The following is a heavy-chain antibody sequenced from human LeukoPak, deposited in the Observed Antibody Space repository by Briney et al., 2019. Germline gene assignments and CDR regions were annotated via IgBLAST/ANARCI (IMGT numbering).Heavy chain of an antibody. J-gene: IGHJ3*02. CDR3: ASSWLRDDAFDI. V-gene: IGHV4-59*01. CDR1: GGSISSYY. CDR2: IYYSGST. Sequence: SETLSLTCTVSGGSISSYYWSWIRQPPGRGLEWIGYIYYSGSTNYNPSLKSRVTISVDTSKNQFSLKLSSVTAADTAVYYCASSWLRDDAFDIWGQGTMVTVSS. D-gene: IGHD5-12*01.